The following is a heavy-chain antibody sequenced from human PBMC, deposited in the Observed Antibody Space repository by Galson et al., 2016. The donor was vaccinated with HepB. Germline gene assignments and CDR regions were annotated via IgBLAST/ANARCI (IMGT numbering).Heavy chain of an antibody. V-gene: IGHV3-48*01. CDR3: ARDFDY. J-gene: IGHJ4*02. CDR1: GFTFSSYS. Sequence: SLRLSCAASGFTFSSYSMNWVRQAPGKGLEWVSYISSSSSTIYSADSVKGRFTISRDSAKNSLYLQMNSLRADDTAVYYCARDFDYWGRGTLVTVSS. CDR2: ISSSSSTI.